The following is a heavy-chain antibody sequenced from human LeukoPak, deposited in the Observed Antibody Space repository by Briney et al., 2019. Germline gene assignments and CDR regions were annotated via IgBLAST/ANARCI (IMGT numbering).Heavy chain of an antibody. V-gene: IGHV1-2*02. J-gene: IGHJ6*04. CDR3: AELGITMIGGV. CDR1: GYTFTDYY. D-gene: IGHD3-10*02. Sequence: EASVKVSCKASGYTFTDYYIHWVRQAPGQGLEWMGWINPNSGGTNYAQKFQGRVTMTRDTSISTAYMELNRLRSDDTAVYYCAELGITMIGGVWGKGTTVTISS. CDR2: INPNSGGT.